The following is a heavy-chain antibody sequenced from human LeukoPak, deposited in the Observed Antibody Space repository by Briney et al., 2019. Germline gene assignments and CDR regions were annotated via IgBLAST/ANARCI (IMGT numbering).Heavy chain of an antibody. CDR3: AKDMEYFDWLYPIDY. Sequence: TGGSLRLSCAASGFSLTTYAMGWVRQAPGKGLEWVSVINDRGDSTYYADSVKGRFTISRDSSKNTLYLQMNSLRAEDTAVYYCAKDMEYFDWLYPIDYWGQGTLVTVSS. CDR2: INDRGDST. CDR1: GFSLTTYA. J-gene: IGHJ4*02. D-gene: IGHD3-9*01. V-gene: IGHV3-23*01.